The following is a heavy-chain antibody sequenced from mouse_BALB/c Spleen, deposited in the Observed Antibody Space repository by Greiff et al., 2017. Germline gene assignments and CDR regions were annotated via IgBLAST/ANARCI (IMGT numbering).Heavy chain of an antibody. J-gene: IGHJ2*01. CDR2: IYPGNSDT. V-gene: IGHV1-5*01. CDR1: GYSFTSYW. Sequence: EVQLQQSGTVLARPGASVKMSCKASGYSFTSYWMHWVKQRPGQGLEWIGAIYPGNSDTSYNQKFKGKAKLTAVTSASTAYMELSSLTNEDSAVYYCTDYDYEYFDYWGQGTTLTVSS. D-gene: IGHD2-4*01. CDR3: TDYDYEYFDY.